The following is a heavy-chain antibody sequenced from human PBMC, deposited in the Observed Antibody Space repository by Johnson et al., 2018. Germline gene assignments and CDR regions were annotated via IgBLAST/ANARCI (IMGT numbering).Heavy chain of an antibody. CDR2: IYYSGST. Sequence: QVQLQESGPGLVKPSQTLSLTCTVSGGSISSGGYYWSWIRQHPGKGLEWIGYIYYSGSTHYNPYLKSRVTISVYTSKNQFPLKLSSVTAADTAVYYCARGWYQLLRTDYYYYGMDVWGQGTTVTVSS. V-gene: IGHV4-31*03. CDR1: GGSISSGGYY. D-gene: IGHD2-2*01. J-gene: IGHJ6*02. CDR3: ARGWYQLLRTDYYYYGMDV.